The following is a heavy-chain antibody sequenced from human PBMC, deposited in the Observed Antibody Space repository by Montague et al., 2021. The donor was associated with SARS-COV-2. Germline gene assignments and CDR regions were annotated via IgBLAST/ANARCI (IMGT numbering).Heavy chain of an antibody. CDR1: IGSISSGSYY. CDR3: ARDGYSSGWNGLHWFDP. V-gene: IGHV4-61*02. D-gene: IGHD6-25*01. Sequence: TLSLTCTVAIGSISSGSYYWSWIRQPAGKGLEWIGRIYTSGSTNYXPSLKSRVTISVDTSKNQFSLKLRSVTAADTAVYDCARDGYSSGWNGLHWFDPWGQGTLVTVSS. J-gene: IGHJ5*02. CDR2: IYTSGST.